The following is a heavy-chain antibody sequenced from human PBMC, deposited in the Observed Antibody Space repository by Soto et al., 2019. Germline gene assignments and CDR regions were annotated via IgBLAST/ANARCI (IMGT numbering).Heavy chain of an antibody. CDR3: ARGGKTVTTFDY. CDR2: IYHSGST. D-gene: IGHD4-17*01. Sequence: QLQLQESGSGLVKPSQTLSLTCAVSGGSISSGGYSWSWIRQPPGKGLEWIGDIYHSGSTYYNPSLKGRVPISVDRSKHQFSLKLSSVTAADTAVYYCARGGKTVTTFDYWGQGTLVTVSS. J-gene: IGHJ4*02. CDR1: GGSISSGGYS. V-gene: IGHV4-30-2*01.